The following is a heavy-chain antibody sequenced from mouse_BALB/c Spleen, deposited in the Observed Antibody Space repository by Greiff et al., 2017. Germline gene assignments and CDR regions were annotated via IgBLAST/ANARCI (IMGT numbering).Heavy chain of an antibody. CDR3: KRYYGSSYWYFDV. D-gene: IGHD1-1*01. V-gene: IGHV14-4*02. Sequence: VHVKQSGAELVRSGASVKLSCTASGFNIKDYYMHWVKQRPEQGLEWIGWIDPENGDTEYAPKFQGKATMTADTSSNTAYLQLSSLTSEDTAVYYCKRYYGSSYWYFDVWGAGTTVTVSS. CDR1: GFNIKDYY. CDR2: IDPENGDT. J-gene: IGHJ1*01.